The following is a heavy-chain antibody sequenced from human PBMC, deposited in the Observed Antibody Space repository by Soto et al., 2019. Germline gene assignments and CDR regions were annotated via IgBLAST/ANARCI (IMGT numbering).Heavy chain of an antibody. CDR3: ERVPVSAGSIIDY. Sequence: EVQLVESGGGLVQPGGSLRLSCAASGFTFSNYWMHWVRHAPGKGLVWVSRITSDGNIKDYADSVKGRFTISRDNARNRLYLQVNSLTDEDTAVYYCERVPVSAGSIIDYWGQGTLVSVSS. J-gene: IGHJ4*02. V-gene: IGHV3-74*01. CDR2: ITSDGNIK. D-gene: IGHD2-21*01. CDR1: GFTFSNYW.